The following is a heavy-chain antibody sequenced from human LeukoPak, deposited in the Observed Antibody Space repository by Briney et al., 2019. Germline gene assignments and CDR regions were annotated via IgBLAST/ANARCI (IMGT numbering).Heavy chain of an antibody. CDR2: MSSTGNTI. CDR1: AFTLRNYY. J-gene: IGHJ2*01. V-gene: IGHV3-11*04. Sequence: PGGSLRLSCAASAFTLRNYYMSWIRQAPGKGLEWISYMSSTGNTIYYAESVKGRFTVSRDSANNSMSLQMTSLRAEDSAVYSCALSSSYVTSFDLWGRNTLVTVSS. D-gene: IGHD3-16*01. CDR3: ALSSSYVTSFDL.